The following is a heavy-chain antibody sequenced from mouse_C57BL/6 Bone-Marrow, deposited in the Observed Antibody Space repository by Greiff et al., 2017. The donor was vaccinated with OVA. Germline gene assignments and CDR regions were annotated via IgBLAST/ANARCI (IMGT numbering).Heavy chain of an antibody. CDR3: ARMTSIYYYGSSYFY. CDR1: GFSLSTFGMG. Sequence: QVTLKESGPGILQPSQTLSLTCSFSGFSLSTFGMGVGWIRQPSGKGLEWLAHIWWDDDKYYNPALKSRLTISKDTHKNQVFLKIANVDTADTATYYCARMTSIYYYGSSYFYWGQGTTLSVSS. CDR2: IWWDDDK. V-gene: IGHV8-8*01. D-gene: IGHD1-1*01. J-gene: IGHJ2*01.